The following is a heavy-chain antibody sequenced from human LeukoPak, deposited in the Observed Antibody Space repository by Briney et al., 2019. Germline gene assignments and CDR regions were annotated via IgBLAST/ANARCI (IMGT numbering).Heavy chain of an antibody. V-gene: IGHV1-2*02. D-gene: IGHD6-19*01. Sequence: ASVKVSCKASGGSFTSYGISWVRQAPGQGLEWMGWINPNSGGTNYAQKFQGRVTMTRDTSISTAYMELSRLRSDDTAVYYCARDLRSGWYHAEGDWGQGTLVTVSS. CDR1: GGSFTSYG. J-gene: IGHJ4*02. CDR3: ARDLRSGWYHAEGD. CDR2: INPNSGGT.